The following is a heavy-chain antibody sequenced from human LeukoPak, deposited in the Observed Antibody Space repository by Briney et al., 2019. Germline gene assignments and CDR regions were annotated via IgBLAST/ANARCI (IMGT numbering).Heavy chain of an antibody. CDR1: GGSISSHY. CDR3: ARLVYSLDGSGYNWFDP. D-gene: IGHD2-15*01. Sequence: PSETLSLTCTVSGGSISSHYWSWIRQPPGKGLEWIGYIYYSGSTNYNPSLKSRVTISVDTSKNQFSLKLSSVTAADTAVYYCARLVYSLDGSGYNWFDPWGQGTLVTVSS. V-gene: IGHV4-59*11. CDR2: IYYSGST. J-gene: IGHJ5*02.